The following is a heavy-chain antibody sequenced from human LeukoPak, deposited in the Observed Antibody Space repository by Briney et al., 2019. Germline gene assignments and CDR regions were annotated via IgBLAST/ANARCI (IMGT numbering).Heavy chain of an antibody. V-gene: IGHV3-48*01. Sequence: GGSLRLSCAASRFSFSNHSMNWVRQAPGKGLEWVSYISNSGSAKYYAASVKGRFTISRDNGKNSLYLQMNSLRAEDTAVYYCARMSGSRLPGNWGQGTLVTVSS. CDR3: ARMSGSRLPGN. D-gene: IGHD3-3*01. J-gene: IGHJ4*02. CDR1: RFSFSNHS. CDR2: ISNSGSAK.